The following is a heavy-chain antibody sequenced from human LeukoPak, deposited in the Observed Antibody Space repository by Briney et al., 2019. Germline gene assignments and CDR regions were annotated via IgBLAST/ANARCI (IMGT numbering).Heavy chain of an antibody. J-gene: IGHJ4*02. CDR2: LYSAGNT. Sequence: PGRSLRLSCAPSAFTVSSNYMNWVRQPPGRGLEWVSFLYSAGNTFYAGSVKGRFTISRDNSKNTLYLQMNSLRPEDTGVYYCARAREYLAIDYWGQGTLVTVSS. CDR3: ARAREYLAIDY. V-gene: IGHV3-66*02. CDR1: AFTVSSNY. D-gene: IGHD2/OR15-2a*01.